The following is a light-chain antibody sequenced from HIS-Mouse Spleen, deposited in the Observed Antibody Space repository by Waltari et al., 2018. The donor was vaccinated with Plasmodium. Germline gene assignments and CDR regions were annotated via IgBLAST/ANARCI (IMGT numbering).Light chain of an antibody. V-gene: IGLV2-23*01. CDR2: EGS. CDR3: CSYAGSSTLV. CDR1: SSDVGSYNL. J-gene: IGLJ2*01. Sequence: QSALTQPASVPGSPGTSITISCTGTSSDVGSYNLFTWYQQHPGKAPQLMIYEGSKRPSGVSKRFSGSNSGNTASLTISGLQAEDEADYYCCSYAGSSTLVFGGGTKLTVL.